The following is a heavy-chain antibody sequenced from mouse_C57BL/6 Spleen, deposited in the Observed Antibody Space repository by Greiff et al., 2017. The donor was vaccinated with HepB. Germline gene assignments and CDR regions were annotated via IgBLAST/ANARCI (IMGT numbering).Heavy chain of an antibody. V-gene: IGHV1-52*01. Sequence: VQLQQPGAELVRPGSSVKLSCKASGYTFTSYWMHWVKQRPIQGLEWIGNIDPSDSETHYNQKFKDKATLTVDKSSSTAYMQLSSLTSEDSAVYYCARERGDYYGSSYFDYWGQGTTLTVSS. J-gene: IGHJ2*01. CDR1: GYTFTSYW. D-gene: IGHD1-1*01. CDR2: IDPSDSET. CDR3: ARERGDYYGSSYFDY.